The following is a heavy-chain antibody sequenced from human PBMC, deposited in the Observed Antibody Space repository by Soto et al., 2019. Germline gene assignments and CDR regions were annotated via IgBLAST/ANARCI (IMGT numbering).Heavy chain of an antibody. CDR2: ISYDGSNK. CDR3: ARDKGDQSSSWYYYGMDV. J-gene: IGHJ6*02. CDR1: GFTFSSYA. Sequence: GGSLRLSCAASGFTFSSYAMHWVRQAPGKGLEWVAVISYDGSNKYYADSVKGRFTISRDNSKNTLYLQMNSLRAEDTAVYYCARDKGDQSSSWYYYGMDVWGQGTTVTVSS. D-gene: IGHD6-13*01. V-gene: IGHV3-30*04.